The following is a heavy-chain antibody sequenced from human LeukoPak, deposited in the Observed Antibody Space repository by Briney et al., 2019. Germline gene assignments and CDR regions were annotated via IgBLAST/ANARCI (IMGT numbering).Heavy chain of an antibody. Sequence: SETLSLTCTVSGGSLSSYYWSWIRQPPGKGLEWIGYIYYSGSTNYNPSLKSRVTISVDTSKNQFSLKLSSVTAADTAVYYCARDIAYGANSLDYWGQGTLVTVSS. CDR3: ARDIAYGANSLDY. CDR1: GGSLSSYY. J-gene: IGHJ4*02. V-gene: IGHV4-59*01. CDR2: IYYSGST. D-gene: IGHD4-23*01.